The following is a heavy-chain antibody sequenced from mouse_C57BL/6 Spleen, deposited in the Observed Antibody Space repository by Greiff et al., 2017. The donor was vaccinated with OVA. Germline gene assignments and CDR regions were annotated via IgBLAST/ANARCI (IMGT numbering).Heavy chain of an antibody. CDR2: IDPNSGGT. D-gene: IGHD2-4*01. CDR3: ARYDYDGAGCAY. J-gene: IGHJ3*01. Sequence: QVQLQQSGAELARPGASVKLSCKASGYTFTSYGIRWVKQRTGQGLEWIGRIDPNSGGTKYNEKFKSKATLTVDKPSSTADMQLSSLTSEDSAVYDCARYDYDGAGCAYWGQGTLVTVSA. V-gene: IGHV1-72*01. CDR1: GYTFTSYG.